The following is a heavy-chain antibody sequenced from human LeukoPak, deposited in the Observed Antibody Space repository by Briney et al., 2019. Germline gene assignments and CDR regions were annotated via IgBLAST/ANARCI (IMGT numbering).Heavy chain of an antibody. V-gene: IGHV4-30-2*01. CDR1: GGSISSGGYS. CDR3: ARARGGNVLDAFDI. J-gene: IGHJ3*02. Sequence: PSQTLSLTCAVSGGSISSGGYSWSWLRQPPGKGLEWIGYIYHSGSTYYNPSLKSRVTISVDRSKNQFSLKLSSVTAADTAVYYCARARGGNVLDAFDIWGQGTMVTVSS. CDR2: IYHSGST. D-gene: IGHD4-23*01.